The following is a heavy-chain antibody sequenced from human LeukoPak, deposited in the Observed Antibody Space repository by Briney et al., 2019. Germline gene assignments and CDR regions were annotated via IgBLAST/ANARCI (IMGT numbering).Heavy chain of an antibody. V-gene: IGHV3-43D*04. CDR3: AKDMPSAAAGTDYYGMDV. CDR1: GFTFDDYA. CDR2: ISWDGGST. D-gene: IGHD6-13*01. Sequence: PGGSLRLSCAASGFTFDDYAIHWVRQAPGKGLEWVSLISWDGGSTYYADSVKGRFTISRDNSKNSLYLQMNSLRAEDTALYYCAKDMPSAAAGTDYYGMDVWGKGTTVTVSS. J-gene: IGHJ6*04.